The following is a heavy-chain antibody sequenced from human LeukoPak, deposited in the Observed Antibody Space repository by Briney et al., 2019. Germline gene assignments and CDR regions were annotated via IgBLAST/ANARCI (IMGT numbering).Heavy chain of an antibody. CDR2: IYYSGST. J-gene: IGHJ6*03. V-gene: IGHV4-59*01. D-gene: IGHD3-3*01. CDR1: GGSISSYY. Sequence: SETLSLTCTVSGGSISSYYWGWIRQPPGKGLEWIGYIYYSGSTNYNPSLKSRVTISVDTSKNQFSLKLSSVTAADTAVYYCARGPSQYYDFWSGYLDYYYYMDVWGKGTTVTVSS. CDR3: ARGPSQYYDFWSGYLDYYYYMDV.